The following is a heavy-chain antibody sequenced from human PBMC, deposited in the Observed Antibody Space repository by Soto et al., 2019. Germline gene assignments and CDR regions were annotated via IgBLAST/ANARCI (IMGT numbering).Heavy chain of an antibody. J-gene: IGHJ5*02. CDR1: GYTFTSYG. Sequence: QVQLVQSGAEVKKPGASVKVSCKASGYTFTSYGISWVRQAPGQGLEWMGWISAYNGNTNYAQKLQGRVTMTTDTSTSTAYMELRSLRSDDTAVYYCARDPLALDAPTETSNWFDPWGQGTLVTVSS. CDR2: ISAYNGNT. V-gene: IGHV1-18*01. CDR3: ARDPLALDAPTETSNWFDP. D-gene: IGHD1-1*01.